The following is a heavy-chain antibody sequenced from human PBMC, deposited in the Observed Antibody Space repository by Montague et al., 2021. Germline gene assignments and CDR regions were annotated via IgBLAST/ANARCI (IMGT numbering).Heavy chain of an antibody. Sequence: SESLSLTYTVSGDSISSKYFWSWVRQPLGEGLEWIGEIYHGTTSYSPSLKGRLTVSMDTSKNQFSLKLSSVTAADTAIYYCAVGPESAWELLHHWGQGILVTVSS. J-gene: IGHJ5*02. D-gene: IGHD1-26*01. V-gene: IGHV4-4*02. CDR2: IYHGTT. CDR1: GDSISSKYF. CDR3: AVGPESAWELLHH.